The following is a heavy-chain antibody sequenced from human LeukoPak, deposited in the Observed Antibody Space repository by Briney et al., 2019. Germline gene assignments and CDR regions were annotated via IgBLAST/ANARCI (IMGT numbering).Heavy chain of an antibody. CDR2: IYYSGST. V-gene: IGHV4-39*01. J-gene: IGHJ4*02. Sequence: SETLSLTCTVSGGSISSSSYYWGWIRQPPGKGLEWIGSIYYSGSTYYNPSLKSRVTISVDTSKNQFSLKLSSVTAADTAVYYCAIAYLDYFDYWGQGTLVTVSS. CDR3: AIAYLDYFDY. D-gene: IGHD3-16*01. CDR1: GGSISSSSYY.